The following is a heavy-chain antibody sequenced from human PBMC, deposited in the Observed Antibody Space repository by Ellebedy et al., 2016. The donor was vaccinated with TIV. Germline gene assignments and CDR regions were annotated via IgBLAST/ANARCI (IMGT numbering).Heavy chain of an antibody. Sequence: GESLKISCAVSGFSFDDYTVHWVRQAPGQGLEWVSLISWGGGTTHYADSVRGRFTISRDVSENSLYLQMNSLRTEDTALYYCARGYRWLPLDYWGQGTLVTVSS. CDR2: ISWGGGTT. D-gene: IGHD6-19*01. J-gene: IGHJ4*02. CDR3: ARGYRWLPLDY. V-gene: IGHV3-43*01. CDR1: GFSFDDYT.